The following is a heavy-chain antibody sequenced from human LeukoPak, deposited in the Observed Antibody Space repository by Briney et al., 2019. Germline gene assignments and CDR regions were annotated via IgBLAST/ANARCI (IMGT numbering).Heavy chain of an antibody. CDR2: ISGDGAST. CDR3: VYQVQGVVE. CDR1: GFTVSSNY. J-gene: IGHJ4*02. V-gene: IGHV3-64*05. D-gene: IGHD2-15*01. Sequence: PGGSLRLSCAASGFTVSSNYMSWVRQAPGKGLEYVSGISGDGASTYFADSVKGRFTISRDNSKNTLYVQMTSLRAEDTAVYYCVYQVQGVVEWGQGTLVTVSS.